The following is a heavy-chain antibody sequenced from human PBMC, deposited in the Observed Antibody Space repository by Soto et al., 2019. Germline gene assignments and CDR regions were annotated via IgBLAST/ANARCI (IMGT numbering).Heavy chain of an antibody. CDR1: GFTFSSYA. CDR2: ISYDGSNK. V-gene: IGHV3-30-3*01. Sequence: VGSLRLSCAASGFTFSSYAMHWVRQAPGKGLEWVAVISYDGSNKYYADSVKGRFTISRDDSKNTLYLQMNSLRAEDTAVYYCPRGQYGAPDAFDIWGQGTMLTVSS. J-gene: IGHJ3*02. CDR3: PRGQYGAPDAFDI. D-gene: IGHD3-10*01.